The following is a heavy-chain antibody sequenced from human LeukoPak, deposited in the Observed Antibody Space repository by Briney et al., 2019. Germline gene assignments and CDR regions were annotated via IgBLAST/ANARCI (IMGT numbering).Heavy chain of an antibody. D-gene: IGHD3-9*01. CDR3: ARGPSDILTGYYTDYFDY. J-gene: IGHJ4*02. V-gene: IGHV3-53*01. CDR1: GFTVSSNY. Sequence: GGSLRLSCAASGFTVSSNYMSWVLQAPGKGLEWVSVIYSGGSTYYADSVKGRFTISRDNSKNTLYLQMNSLRAEDTAVYYCARGPSDILTGYYTDYFDYWGQGTLVTVSS. CDR2: IYSGGST.